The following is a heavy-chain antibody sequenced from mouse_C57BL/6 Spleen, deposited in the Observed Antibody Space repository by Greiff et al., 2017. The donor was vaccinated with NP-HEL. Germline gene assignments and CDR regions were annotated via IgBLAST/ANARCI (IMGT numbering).Heavy chain of an antibody. Sequence: VQLQESGPGLVQPSQSLSITCTVSGFSLTSYGVHWVRQSPGKGLEWLGVIWSGGSTDYNAAFISRLSISKDNSKSQVFFKMNSLQADDTAIYYCARSSLGNYDYFDYWGQGTTLTVSS. CDR3: ARSSLGNYDYFDY. J-gene: IGHJ2*01. CDR2: IWSGGST. D-gene: IGHD2-1*01. V-gene: IGHV2-2*01. CDR1: GFSLTSYG.